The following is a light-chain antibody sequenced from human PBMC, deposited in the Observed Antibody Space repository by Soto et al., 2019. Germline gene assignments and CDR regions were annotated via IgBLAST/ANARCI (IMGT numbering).Light chain of an antibody. CDR1: QSVSNNY. J-gene: IGKJ1*01. CDR2: DAS. CDR3: QQFAGLPWT. Sequence: EIVLTQSPGTLSLSPGERATLSCRASQSVSNNYLAWYQQKPGQAPRLLIYDASTRATGIPDRVSGSGSGTDFTLTISRLEPEDFAVYSCQQFAGLPWTFGQGTKVDIK. V-gene: IGKV3-20*01.